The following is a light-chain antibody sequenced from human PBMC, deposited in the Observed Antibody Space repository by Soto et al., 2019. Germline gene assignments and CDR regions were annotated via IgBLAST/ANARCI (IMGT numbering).Light chain of an antibody. CDR2: DVS. CDR1: SRDVGGYNY. Sequence: QSALTQPASVSGSPGQSITISCTGTSRDVGGYNYVSWYQQHPGKAPKLMIYDVSNRPSGVSNRFSGSKSGNTASLTISGRQAEDEADYYCSSYTSSSTLEVFGGGTKLTVL. J-gene: IGLJ2*01. CDR3: SSYTSSSTLEV. V-gene: IGLV2-14*01.